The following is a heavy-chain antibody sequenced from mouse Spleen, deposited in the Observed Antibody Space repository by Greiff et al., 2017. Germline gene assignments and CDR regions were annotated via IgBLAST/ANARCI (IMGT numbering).Heavy chain of an antibody. Sequence: DVQLVESGGGLVKPGGSLKLSCAASGFTFSDYGMHWVRQAPEKGLEWVAYISSGSSTIYYADTVKGRFTISRDNAKNTLFLQMTSLRSEDTAMYYCARPDGYYEVDYWGQGTSVTVSS. CDR2: ISSGSSTI. D-gene: IGHD2-3*01. CDR3: ARPDGYYEVDY. J-gene: IGHJ4*01. CDR1: GFTFSDYG. V-gene: IGHV5-17*01.